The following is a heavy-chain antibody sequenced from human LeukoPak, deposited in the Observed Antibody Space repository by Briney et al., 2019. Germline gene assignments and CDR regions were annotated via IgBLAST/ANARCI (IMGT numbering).Heavy chain of an antibody. D-gene: IGHD3-22*01. V-gene: IGHV3-23*01. CDR1: GFTFSSYA. CDR2: ISGSGGST. Sequence: GGSLTLSCAVSGFTFSSYAMSWVRQAPGKGLEWVSSISGSGGSTYYADSVKGRFTISRDNSKNTLYLQMNSLRAEDTAVYYCAKFPRITIIVAVFDYWGQGTVVSVSS. CDR3: AKFPRITIIVAVFDY. J-gene: IGHJ4*02.